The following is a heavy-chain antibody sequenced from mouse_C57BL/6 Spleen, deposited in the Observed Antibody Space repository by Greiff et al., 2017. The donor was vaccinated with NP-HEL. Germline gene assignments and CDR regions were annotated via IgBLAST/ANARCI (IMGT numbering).Heavy chain of an antibody. D-gene: IGHD1-1*01. CDR3: ARTYGSSYYAMDG. V-gene: IGHV3-6*01. J-gene: IGHJ4*01. Sequence: EVQLQQSGPGLVKPSQSLSLTCSVTGYSFTSGCFWYWIRKFPGNHLEWMGFIRYDGSNNYNPSIKNRISITRDTSKNQFFLKLKSVTTEDTATYYCARTYGSSYYAMDGWGQGPSVTVST. CDR1: GYSFTSGCF. CDR2: IRYDGSN.